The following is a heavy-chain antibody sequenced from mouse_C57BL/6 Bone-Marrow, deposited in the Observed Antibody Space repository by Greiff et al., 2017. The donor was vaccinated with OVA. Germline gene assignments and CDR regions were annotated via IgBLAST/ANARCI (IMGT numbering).Heavy chain of an antibody. V-gene: IGHV1-54*01. Sequence: QVQLQQSGAELVRPGTSVKVSCKASGYAFTNYLIEWVKQRPGQGLEWIGVINPGSGGTNYNEKFKGKATLTAYKSSSTAYMQLSSLTSEDSAVYFCARSGSVDYWGQGTSVTVSS. CDR2: INPGSGGT. J-gene: IGHJ4*01. CDR1: GYAFTNYL. CDR3: ARSGSVDY.